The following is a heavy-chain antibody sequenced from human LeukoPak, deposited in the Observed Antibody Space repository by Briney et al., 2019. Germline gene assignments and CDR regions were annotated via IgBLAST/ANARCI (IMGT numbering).Heavy chain of an antibody. CDR3: ARDQRSGWFDP. V-gene: IGHV4-59*01. CDR1: GGSISSYY. Sequence: ASETLSLTCTVSGGSISSYYWSWIRQPPGKGLEWIGYIYYSGSTNYNPSLKSRVTISVDTPKNQFSLKLSSVTAADTAVYYCARDQRSGWFDPWGQGTLVTVSS. J-gene: IGHJ5*02. CDR2: IYYSGST.